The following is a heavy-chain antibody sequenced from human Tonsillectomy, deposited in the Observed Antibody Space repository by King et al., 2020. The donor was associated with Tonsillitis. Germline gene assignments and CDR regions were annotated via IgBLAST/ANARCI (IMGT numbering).Heavy chain of an antibody. CDR1: GYTFTNYG. CDR3: ARDDRYFGTYFFDY. CDR2: ISAYNGNT. D-gene: IGHD3-9*01. Sequence: QLVQSGPEVKKPGASVKVSCKASGYTFTNYGISWVRQAPGQGLEWMGWISAYNGNTKYAQKVQGRVTMIIDTSTSTGYMELRGLRSDDTAVYYCARDDRYFGTYFFDYWGQGTLVTVSS. J-gene: IGHJ4*02. V-gene: IGHV1-18*01.